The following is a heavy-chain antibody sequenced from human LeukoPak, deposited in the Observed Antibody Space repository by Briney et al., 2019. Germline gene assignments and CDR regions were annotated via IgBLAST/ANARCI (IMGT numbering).Heavy chain of an antibody. J-gene: IGHJ6*03. CDR3: ARGADWMYYYYYYYMDV. CDR1: GGSISSYY. CDR2: IYTSGST. V-gene: IGHV4-4*07. Sequence: PSETLSLTCTVSGGSISSYYWSWIRQPAGKGLEWIGRIYTSGSTNYNPSLKSRVTMSVDTSKNQFSLKQISVTAADTAVYYCARGADWMYYYYYYYMDVWGKGTTVTVSS. D-gene: IGHD2-2*03.